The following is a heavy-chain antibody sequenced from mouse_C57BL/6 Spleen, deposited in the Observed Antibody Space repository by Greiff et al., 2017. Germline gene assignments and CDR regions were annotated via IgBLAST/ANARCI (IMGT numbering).Heavy chain of an antibody. J-gene: IGHJ4*01. CDR2: LLPGSGRT. CDR1: GYTFTGYW. Sequence: VQLQQSGAELMKPGASVKLSCKATGYTFTGYWIEWVKQRPGHGLEWIGELLPGSGRTNYNGKFKGKATFTADTSSNTAYMQLSSLTTEDSAIYYCARGGWLPSYAMDYWGQGTSVTVSS. V-gene: IGHV1-9*01. D-gene: IGHD2-2*01. CDR3: ARGGWLPSYAMDY.